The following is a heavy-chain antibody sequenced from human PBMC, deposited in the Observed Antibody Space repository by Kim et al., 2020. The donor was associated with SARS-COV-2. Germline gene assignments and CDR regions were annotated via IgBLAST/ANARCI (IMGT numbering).Heavy chain of an antibody. CDR3: ARGVGYFDY. CDR2: GYP. Sequence: GYPYPNPSLKRRVTISVDRSKNQFSLKLSSVTAADTAVYYCARGVGYFDYWGQGTLVTVSS. V-gene: IGHV4-30-2*01. J-gene: IGHJ4*02.